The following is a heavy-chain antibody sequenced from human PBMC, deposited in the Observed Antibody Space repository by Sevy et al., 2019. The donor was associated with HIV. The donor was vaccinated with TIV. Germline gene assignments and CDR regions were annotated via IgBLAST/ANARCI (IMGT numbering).Heavy chain of an antibody. CDR3: AKALNPALESMIEVILRTLKGFDV. CDR1: GFTFNTHA. D-gene: IGHD3-22*01. V-gene: IGHV3-23*01. CDR2: ISGPGLNT. J-gene: IGHJ3*01. Sequence: GGSLRLSCTASGFTFNTHAMTWVRQAPGKGLEWVSVISGPGLNTYYADSVKGRFTISRDNSKNTLYLQMNSLRVDDTATYYCAKALNPALESMIEVILRTLKGFDVWGQGTMVTVSS.